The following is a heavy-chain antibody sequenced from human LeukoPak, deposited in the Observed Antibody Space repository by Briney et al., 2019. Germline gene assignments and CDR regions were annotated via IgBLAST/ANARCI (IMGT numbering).Heavy chain of an antibody. CDR1: GYTFTSYY. J-gene: IGHJ6*03. D-gene: IGHD2-2*01. CDR2: INPSGGST. CDR3: ARDRVPYCSSTSCYPDYYYYYMDV. V-gene: IGHV1-46*01. Sequence: ASVKVSCKASGYTFTSYYMHWVRQAPGQGLEWMGIINPSGGSTSYAQKFQGRVTMTRDTSTSTVYMELSSLRSEDTAVYYCARDRVPYCSSTSCYPDYYYYYMDVWGKGTTVTVSS.